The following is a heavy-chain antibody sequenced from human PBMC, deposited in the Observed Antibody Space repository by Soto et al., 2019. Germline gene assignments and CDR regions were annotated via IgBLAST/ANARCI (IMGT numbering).Heavy chain of an antibody. Sequence: QGQLLQSGDEVKKPGASVRVSCRASGYDFTSYGISWVRQAPGQGLEWVSWISAYNGKRDTAQKFQGRVTMTLDTSTDTAHMELWDLTSADTAVYYCARGRIVASIHDAFEIWGQGTMVAVCS. J-gene: IGHJ3*02. V-gene: IGHV1-18*01. CDR3: ARGRIVASIHDAFEI. CDR2: ISAYNGKR. CDR1: GYDFTSYG. D-gene: IGHD2-21*01.